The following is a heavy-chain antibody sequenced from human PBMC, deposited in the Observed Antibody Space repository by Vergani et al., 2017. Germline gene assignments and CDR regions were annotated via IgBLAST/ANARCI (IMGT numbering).Heavy chain of an antibody. J-gene: IGHJ5*02. CDR1: GGSISSYY. CDR2: IYYSGST. Sequence: QVQLQESGPGLVKPSETLSLTCTVSGGSISSYYWSWIRQPPGKGLEWIGYIYYSGSTNYNPSLKSRVTISVDTSKNQFSLKLSSVTAAGTAVYYCARSSGDNWFDPWGQGTLVTVSS. V-gene: IGHV4-59*01. CDR3: ARSSGDNWFDP. D-gene: IGHD4-17*01.